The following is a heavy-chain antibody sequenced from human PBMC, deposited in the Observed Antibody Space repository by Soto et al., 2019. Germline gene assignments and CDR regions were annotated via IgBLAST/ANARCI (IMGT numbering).Heavy chain of an antibody. D-gene: IGHD6-25*01. CDR3: ARDGQAAPLANRYYYYYMDV. CDR1: GYTFTSYA. Sequence: ASVKVSCKASGYTFTSYAMHWVRQAPGQRLEWMGWINAGNGNTKYSQKFQGRVTITRDTSGSTAYMELSSLRSEDTAVYYCARDGQAAPLANRYYYYYMDVWGKGTTVTVSS. J-gene: IGHJ6*03. V-gene: IGHV1-3*01. CDR2: INAGNGNT.